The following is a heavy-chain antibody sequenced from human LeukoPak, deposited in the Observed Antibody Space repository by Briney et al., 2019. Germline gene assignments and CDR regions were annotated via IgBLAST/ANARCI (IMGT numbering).Heavy chain of an antibody. CDR2: IYYSGST. CDR1: GGSISSGDYY. D-gene: IGHD3-3*01. J-gene: IGHJ5*02. Sequence: PSETLSLTCTVSGGSISSGDYYWSWIRQPPGKGLEWIGYIYYSGSTNYNPSLKSRVTISVDTSKNQFSLKLSSVTAADTAVYYCARLTVPPYDFWSGYSMFDPWGQGTLVTVSS. CDR3: ARLTVPPYDFWSGYSMFDP. V-gene: IGHV4-30-4*01.